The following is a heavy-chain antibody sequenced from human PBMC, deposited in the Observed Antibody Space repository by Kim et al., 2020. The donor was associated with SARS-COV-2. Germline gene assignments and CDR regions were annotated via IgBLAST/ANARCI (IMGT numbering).Heavy chain of an antibody. CDR2: INPSGGST. CDR1: GYTFTSYY. J-gene: IGHJ4*02. V-gene: IGHV1-46*01. CDR3: ARVSYYGSGSVGITKLDY. D-gene: IGHD3-10*01. Sequence: ASVKVSCKASGYTFTSYYMHWVRQAPGQGLEWMGIINPSGGSTSYAQKFQGRVTMTRDTSTSTVYMELSSLRSEDTAVYYCARVSYYGSGSVGITKLDYWGQGTLVTVSS.